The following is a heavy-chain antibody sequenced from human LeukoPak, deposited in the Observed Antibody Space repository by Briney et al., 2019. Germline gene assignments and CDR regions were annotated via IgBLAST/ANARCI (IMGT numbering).Heavy chain of an antibody. V-gene: IGHV1-8*01. CDR2: MNPNSGNT. CDR3: ARESTSLWFGELVNYYYYYMDV. J-gene: IGHJ6*03. CDR1: GYTFTSYD. D-gene: IGHD3-10*01. Sequence: ASVKVSCKASGYTFTSYDINWVRQATGQGLEWMGWMNPNSGNTGYAQKFQGRVTMTRNTSISTAYMELSSLRSEDTAVYYCARESTSLWFGELVNYYYYYMDVWGKGTTVTISS.